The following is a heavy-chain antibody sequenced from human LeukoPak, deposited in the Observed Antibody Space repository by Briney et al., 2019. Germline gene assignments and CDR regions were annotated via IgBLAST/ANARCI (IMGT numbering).Heavy chain of an antibody. V-gene: IGHV3-23*01. D-gene: IGHD6-19*01. J-gene: IGHJ4*02. CDR1: GFTFSSYA. CDR3: AKDPYSSAWYGRSDY. Sequence: GGSLRLSCAASGFTFSSYAMSWVRQAPGKGLEWVSSISGNGGSTYYADSVKGRFTISRDNSKNTLYLQMNSLRAEDTAVYYCAKDPYSSAWYGRSDYWGQGTLVTVSS. CDR2: ISGNGGST.